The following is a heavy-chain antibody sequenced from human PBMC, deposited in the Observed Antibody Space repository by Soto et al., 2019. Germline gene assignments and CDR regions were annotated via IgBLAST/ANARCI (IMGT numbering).Heavy chain of an antibody. J-gene: IGHJ4*02. Sequence: QVQWVQSGAEVKRPGSSVKVCCKASGDTFSFYSITWVRQAPGLGLEWMGRVNPILSMSNYAQRFQGRVTMTADKSTSTAYMELSGLRPEDTAMYYCATSYGSGYWAFDYWGQGALVTVSS. D-gene: IGHD3-10*01. CDR1: GDTFSFYS. CDR3: ATSYGSGYWAFDY. CDR2: VNPILSMS. V-gene: IGHV1-69*04.